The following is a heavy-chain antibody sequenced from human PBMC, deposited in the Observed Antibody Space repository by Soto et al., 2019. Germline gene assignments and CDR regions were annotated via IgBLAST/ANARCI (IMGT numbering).Heavy chain of an antibody. CDR2: ITGSGGGT. D-gene: IGHD6-13*01. CDR3: AKRPLTAAGFDY. CDR1: GFTFSNYA. J-gene: IGHJ4*02. V-gene: IGHV3-23*01. Sequence: GVSLRLSCAAFGFTFSNYAMSWVLQAPGKGLEWVSVITGSGGGTYFVDSVKGRFTISRDNSKNTVYLQMNSLRAEDTAVYYCAKRPLTAAGFDYWGQGTLVTVSS.